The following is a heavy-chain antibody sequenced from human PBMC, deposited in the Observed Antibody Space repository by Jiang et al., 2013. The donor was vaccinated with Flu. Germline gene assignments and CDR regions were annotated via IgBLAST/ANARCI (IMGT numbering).Heavy chain of an antibody. CDR1: GGSISSHY. D-gene: IGHD4-11*01. CDR2: ISYSGST. Sequence: GPGLVKPSETLSLACSVSGGSISSHYWSWIRQSPGKGLEWIGYISYSGSTNYNPSLQSRVTISLDTSKNQLSLKLYSVTAADTAVYYCAEGGERGQLMTWRWPAKDDYSLHVMDVWGQGTTVTVSS. J-gene: IGHJ6*02. V-gene: IGHV4-59*11. CDR3: AEGGERGQLMTWRWPAKDDYSLHVMDV.